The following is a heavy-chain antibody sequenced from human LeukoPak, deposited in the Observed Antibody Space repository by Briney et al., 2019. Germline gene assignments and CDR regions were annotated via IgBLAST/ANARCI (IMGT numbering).Heavy chain of an antibody. CDR1: AGSFCGYY. D-gene: IGHD6-19*01. CDR3: ARWGIAVAGIKLDFDY. V-gene: IGHV4-34*01. J-gene: IGHJ4*02. Sequence: PSETLSLTCAVYAGSFCGYYWSWIRQPPGKGLEWLGEINHSGSTNYNPSLKGRVTISVDTSKNQFSLKLSSVTAADTGVYYCARWGIAVAGIKLDFDYWGEGALVTVSS. CDR2: INHSGST.